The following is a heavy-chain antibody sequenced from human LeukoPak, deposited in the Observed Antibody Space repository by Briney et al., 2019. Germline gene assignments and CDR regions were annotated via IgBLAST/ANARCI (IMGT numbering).Heavy chain of an antibody. CDR2: IFGSGGSP. Sequence: GGSLRLSCEASGFTFGSYAMYWVHQARGKGLEWVAGIFGSGGSPHYADSVRGRFTISRDNSKNTVYLQINSLRADDTAVYYCGKTTTGYSSGQKPAWPVDSWDQGTLVTVSS. CDR3: GKTTTGYSSGQKPAWPVDS. V-gene: IGHV3-23*01. D-gene: IGHD5-18*01. CDR1: GFTFGSYA. J-gene: IGHJ4*02.